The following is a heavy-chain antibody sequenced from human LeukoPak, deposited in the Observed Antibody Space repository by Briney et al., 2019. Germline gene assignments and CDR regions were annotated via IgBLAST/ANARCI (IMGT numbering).Heavy chain of an antibody. CDR2: IYTSGST. D-gene: IGHD3-16*01. V-gene: IGHV4-4*07. J-gene: IGHJ4*02. CDR3: ARDGASVWGTPRQFDY. CDR1: GGSISSYY. Sequence: SETLSLTCTVSGGSISSYYWSWIRQPAGKGLEWIGRIYTSGSTNYNPSLKSRVTMSVDTSKNQFSLKLSSVTAADTAVYYCARDGASVWGTPRQFDYWGQGTLVTVSS.